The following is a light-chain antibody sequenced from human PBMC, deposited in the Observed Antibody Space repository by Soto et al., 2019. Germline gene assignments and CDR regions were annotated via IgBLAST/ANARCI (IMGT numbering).Light chain of an antibody. V-gene: IGLV1-40*01. CDR2: GNS. Sequence: QSVLTQPPSVSGAPGQRVTISCTWSSSNIGAGYDVHWYQQLPVTAPKLLIYGNSNRPSGVPDRFSGSKSGTSASRAITGLQAEDESDYYCQFSDSSLSAHVVFGGGTKLTVL. CDR3: QFSDSSLSAHVV. J-gene: IGLJ2*01. CDR1: SSNIGAGYD.